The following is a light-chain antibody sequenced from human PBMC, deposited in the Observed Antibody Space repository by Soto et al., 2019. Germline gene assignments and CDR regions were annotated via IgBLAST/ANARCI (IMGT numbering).Light chain of an antibody. CDR2: KAA. V-gene: IGKV1-5*03. J-gene: IGKJ1*01. CDR1: QTINTW. Sequence: DIQMTQPPSTLSASVGDRVTITCRASQTINTWLAWYQQKPGKAPNLLIYKAASLESGVPSRFSGSGSGTEFTLTISSLQPDDFATYYCQQYNRFSWTFGQGTKVEIK. CDR3: QQYNRFSWT.